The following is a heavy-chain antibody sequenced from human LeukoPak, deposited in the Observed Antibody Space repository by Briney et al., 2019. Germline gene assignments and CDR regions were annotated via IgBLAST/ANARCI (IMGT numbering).Heavy chain of an antibody. V-gene: IGHV4-59*01. D-gene: IGHD6-19*01. J-gene: IGHJ4*02. CDR3: ARGGKWLVTPLDY. Sequence: SETLSLTCTVSGGSMSSFYWSWIRQPPGKGLEWIGYIYYSGSTNYNPSLKSRVTISVDTSKNQFSLKLSSVTAADTAVYYCARGGKWLVTPLDYWGQGTLVTVSS. CDR2: IYYSGST. CDR1: GGSMSSFY.